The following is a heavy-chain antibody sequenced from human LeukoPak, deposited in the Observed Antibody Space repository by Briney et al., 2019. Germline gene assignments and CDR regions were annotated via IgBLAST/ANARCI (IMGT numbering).Heavy chain of an antibody. CDR2: IYYDGSNI. CDR1: EFTFTTYG. V-gene: IGHV3-33*08. Sequence: GGSLRLSCAASEFTFTTYGMHWVRQAPREGLEWVAFIYYDGSNIYYADYVKGRFTISRDISKNTLYLQMDSLRAEDTAIYYCARDWKTNSFDYWGQGTLVTVSS. CDR3: ARDWKTNSFDY. D-gene: IGHD1-1*01. J-gene: IGHJ4*02.